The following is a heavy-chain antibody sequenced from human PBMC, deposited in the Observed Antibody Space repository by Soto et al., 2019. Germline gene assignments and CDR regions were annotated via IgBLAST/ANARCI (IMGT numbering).Heavy chain of an antibody. J-gene: IGHJ6*02. CDR3: ARAYHYASSGGYYYYFGMDV. CDR1: GGSISSGGYY. V-gene: IGHV4-31*01. CDR2: THYRGST. D-gene: IGHD3-22*01. Sequence: QVQLQESGPGLVKPSQTLSLTCTVSGGSISSGGYYWSWVRQHPEKGLEWIGYTHYRGSTHYNPSLKSPVSMSADTYQNQFSLGLSAVTAADTSVYYCARAYHYASSGGYYYYFGMDVWGQGTTVTVSS.